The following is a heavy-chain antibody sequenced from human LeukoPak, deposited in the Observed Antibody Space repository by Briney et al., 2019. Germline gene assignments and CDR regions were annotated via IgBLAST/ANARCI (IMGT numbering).Heavy chain of an antibody. CDR1: GGSISSSNW. Sequence: SETLSLTCAVSGGSISSSNWWSWVRQPPGKGLEWIGEIYHSGSTNYNPSLKSRVTISVDKSKNQFSLKLSSVTAADTAVYYCARGIFDYDYVWGSYRQAGFDYWGQGTLVTVSS. J-gene: IGHJ4*02. CDR3: ARGIFDYDYVWGSYRQAGFDY. V-gene: IGHV4-4*02. CDR2: IYHSGST. D-gene: IGHD3-16*02.